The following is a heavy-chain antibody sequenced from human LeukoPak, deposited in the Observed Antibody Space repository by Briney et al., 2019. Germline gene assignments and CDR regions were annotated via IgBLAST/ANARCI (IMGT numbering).Heavy chain of an antibody. J-gene: IGHJ3*02. D-gene: IGHD3-22*01. V-gene: IGHV1-2*06. CDR3: ASYFTMIVVVVGAFDI. Sequence: PGASVKVSCKASGYTFTGYYMHWVRQAPGQGLEWMGRINPNSGGTNYAQKFQGRVTMTRDTSISTAYMELSRLRSDDTAVYYCASYFTMIVVVVGAFDIWGQGTMVTVSS. CDR2: INPNSGGT. CDR1: GYTFTGYY.